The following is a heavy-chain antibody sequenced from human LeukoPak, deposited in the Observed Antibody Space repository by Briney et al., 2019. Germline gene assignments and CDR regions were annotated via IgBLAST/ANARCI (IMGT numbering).Heavy chain of an antibody. V-gene: IGHV3-30*18. CDR3: AKDAFSSGWELFDY. J-gene: IGHJ4*02. D-gene: IGHD6-19*01. Sequence: GGSLRLSCAASGFTFSSYGMHWVRQAPGKGLEWVAVISYDGTDKYYADSVKGRFTISRDNSKNTLYLQMNSLRAEDTAVYSCAKDAFSSGWELFDYWGQGTLVTVSS. CDR2: ISYDGTDK. CDR1: GFTFSSYG.